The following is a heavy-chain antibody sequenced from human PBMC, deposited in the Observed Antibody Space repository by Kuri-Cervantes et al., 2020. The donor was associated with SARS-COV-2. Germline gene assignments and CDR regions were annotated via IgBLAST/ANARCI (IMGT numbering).Heavy chain of an antibody. CDR1: GFTFSSYA. CDR3: ARGVGYTQPFDS. CDR2: ISGSGGST. J-gene: IGHJ4*02. D-gene: IGHD2-8*02. V-gene: IGHV3-23*01. Sequence: GESLKISCAASGFTFSSYAMSWVRQAPGKGLEWVSAISGSGGSTYYADSVQGRFTISRDNSKNTLYLQMSSLRAEDTAVFYCARGVGYTQPFDSWGQGTLVTVSS.